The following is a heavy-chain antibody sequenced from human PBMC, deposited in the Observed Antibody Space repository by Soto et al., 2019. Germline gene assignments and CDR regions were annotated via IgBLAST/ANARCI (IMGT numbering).Heavy chain of an antibody. CDR2: INYDGSST. D-gene: IGHD3-22*01. Sequence: GGSLRLSCAASGFTLSNYWMHWARQAPGKGLVWVSRINYDGSSTNYADSVRGRFTISRDNAKNTLFLQMNSLRAEDTAVYYCAKDRTITMIVVPHAFDIWGQGTMVTVSS. CDR1: GFTLSNYW. CDR3: AKDRTITMIVVPHAFDI. J-gene: IGHJ3*02. V-gene: IGHV3-74*01.